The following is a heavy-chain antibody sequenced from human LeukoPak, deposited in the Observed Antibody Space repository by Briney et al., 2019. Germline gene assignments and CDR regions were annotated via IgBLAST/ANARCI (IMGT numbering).Heavy chain of an antibody. D-gene: IGHD3-10*01. CDR1: GFTFSSYG. CDR3: AKSGEDYYGSGSFLPAAADY. V-gene: IGHV3-23*01. CDR2: ISGSGGST. Sequence: GGSLRLSCAASGFTFSSYGMSWVRQAPGKGLEWVSAISGSGGSTYYADSVKGRFTISRDNSKNTLYLQMNSLRAEDTAVYYCAKSGEDYYGSGSFLPAAADYWGQGTLVTVSS. J-gene: IGHJ4*02.